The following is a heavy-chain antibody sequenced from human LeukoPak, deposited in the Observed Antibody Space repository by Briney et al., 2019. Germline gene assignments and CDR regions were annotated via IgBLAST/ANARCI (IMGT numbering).Heavy chain of an antibody. CDR1: GVSISSYY. CDR3: ASAPPDYDILTGYLRGHYYYMDV. Sequence: PSETLSLTCTVSGVSISSYYWSWIRQPPGKGLEWIGYISYNGSTNYNPSLKSRVTILVEAFKNQFSLKLSSMTPADTDVYYCASAPPDYDILTGYLRGHYYYMDVWGKGTTVTVSS. D-gene: IGHD3-9*01. J-gene: IGHJ6*03. CDR2: ISYNGST. V-gene: IGHV4-59*01.